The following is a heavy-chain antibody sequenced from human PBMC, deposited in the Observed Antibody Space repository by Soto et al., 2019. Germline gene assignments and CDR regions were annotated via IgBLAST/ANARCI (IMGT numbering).Heavy chain of an antibody. CDR2: IWYDGSNK. CDR1: GFTFSSYG. V-gene: IGHV3-33*01. J-gene: IGHJ6*02. D-gene: IGHD6-19*01. Sequence: QVQLVESGGGVVQPGRSLRLSCAASGFTFSSYGMHWVRQAPGKGLEWVALIWYDGSNKYYADSVKGRFTISRDNSNNVLYLQMDSLRAEDTAVYYCARKVAGTDSYGMHVWGQGTTVTVSS. CDR3: ARKVAGTDSYGMHV.